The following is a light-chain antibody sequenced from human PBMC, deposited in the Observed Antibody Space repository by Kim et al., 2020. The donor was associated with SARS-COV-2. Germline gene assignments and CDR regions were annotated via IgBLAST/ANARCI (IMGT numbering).Light chain of an antibody. CDR3: HQYDSSPIT. J-gene: IGKJ5*01. CDR1: QTIGNSH. CDR2: DAS. Sequence: EAVLTQSPGTLSLSPGDTATLSCRASQTIGNSHLAWYQQKRGQAPRLLVYDASKRPTGIPDRFTGSGSGTDFTLTINRLEPDDFAVYYCHQYDSSPITFGLGTRLEIK. V-gene: IGKV3-20*01.